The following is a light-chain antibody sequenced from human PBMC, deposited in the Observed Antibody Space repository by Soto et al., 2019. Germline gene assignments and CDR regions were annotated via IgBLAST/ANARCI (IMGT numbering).Light chain of an antibody. CDR2: AAS. V-gene: IGKV1-8*01. J-gene: IGKJ5*01. CDR3: HQSYSTPPA. Sequence: AIRMTQSPSSISASTGDTVTVTCRASQGVSTHLAWYQQKPGKAPKLLIYAASTLQIGVPSRFSGSGSGTDFTLTISSLQPEDFATYYCHQSYSTPPAFGQGTRLEIK. CDR1: QGVSTH.